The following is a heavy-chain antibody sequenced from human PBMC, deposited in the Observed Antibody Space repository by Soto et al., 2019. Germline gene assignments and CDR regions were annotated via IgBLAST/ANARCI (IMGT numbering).Heavy chain of an antibody. D-gene: IGHD3-10*01. CDR1: GYTFNTYG. Sequence: ASVKVSCKASGYTFNTYGISWVRQAPGQGLEWMGWISTFNGETRYAQNFRGRVTMTQNTAIGTAYMELSSLRSDDTATYYCTRAYGAETFDFWGQGTRVTVSS. J-gene: IGHJ5*01. V-gene: IGHV1-18*01. CDR3: TRAYGAETFDF. CDR2: ISTFNGET.